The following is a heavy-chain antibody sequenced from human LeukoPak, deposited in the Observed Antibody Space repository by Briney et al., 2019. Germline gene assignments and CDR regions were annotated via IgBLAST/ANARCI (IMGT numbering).Heavy chain of an antibody. J-gene: IGHJ6*02. CDR2: IYPNSGGT. V-gene: IGHV1-2*02. CDR1: GYTFTGYY. D-gene: IGHD2-15*01. Sequence: ASVKVSCKASGYTFTGYYMHWVRQAPGQGLEWMGWIYPNSGGTNYAQKFQGRVTMTRDTSISTAYMELSRLRSDDTAVYYCARGPRVGSQPPDYYYGMDVWGQGTTVTVSS. CDR3: ARGPRVGSQPPDYYYGMDV.